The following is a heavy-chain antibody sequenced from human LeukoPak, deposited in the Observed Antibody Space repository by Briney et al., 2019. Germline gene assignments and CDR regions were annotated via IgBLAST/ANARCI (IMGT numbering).Heavy chain of an antibody. Sequence: GGSLRLSCAASGFTFSSYAISWVRQAPGKGLEWVSAISGSGGSTYYADSVKGRFTISRDNSKNTLYLQMNSLRAEDTAVYYCAKSMVRGVIILGAFDIWGQGTMVTVSS. CDR3: AKSMVRGVIILGAFDI. D-gene: IGHD3-10*01. J-gene: IGHJ3*02. CDR2: ISGSGGST. V-gene: IGHV3-23*01. CDR1: GFTFSSYA.